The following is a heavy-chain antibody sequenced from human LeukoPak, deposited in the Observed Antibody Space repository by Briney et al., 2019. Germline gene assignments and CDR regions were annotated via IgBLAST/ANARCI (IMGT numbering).Heavy chain of an antibody. V-gene: IGHV3-21*01. CDR3: ARAYDSSGYYFNFDY. CDR2: ISSSSSYI. J-gene: IGHJ4*02. CDR1: GFAFSSYS. D-gene: IGHD3-22*01. Sequence: PGGSLRLSCAASGFAFSSYSMNWVRQAPGKGLEWVSSISSSSSYIYYADSVKGRFTISRDNAKNSLYLQMNSLRAEDTAVYYCARAYDSSGYYFNFDYWGQGTLVTVSS.